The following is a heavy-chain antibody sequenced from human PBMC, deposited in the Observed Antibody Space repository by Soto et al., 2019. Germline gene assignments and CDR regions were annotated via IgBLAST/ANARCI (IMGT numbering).Heavy chain of an antibody. CDR2: IIPIFGTA. D-gene: IGHD6-13*01. J-gene: IGHJ6*02. V-gene: IGHV1-69*01. CDR1: VYRISIDP. CDR3: ARDLYGIAAAGRDYYYYGMEV. Sequence: SPVNLSCKTAVYRISIDPISRLRKAPGQGLEWMGGIIPIFGTANYAQKFQGRVTITADESTSTAYMELSSLRSEDTAVYYCARDLYGIAAAGRDYYYYGMEVWGQGTTVTVSS.